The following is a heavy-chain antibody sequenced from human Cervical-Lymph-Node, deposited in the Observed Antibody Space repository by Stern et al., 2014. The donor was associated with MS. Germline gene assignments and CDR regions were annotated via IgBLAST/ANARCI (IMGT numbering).Heavy chain of an antibody. J-gene: IGHJ6*02. V-gene: IGHV1-69*01. CDR2: IIPIFGTA. CDR1: GGTFSSYA. CDR3: ARGETGTTAHYYYGMDV. Sequence: VQLVQSGAEVKKPGSSVKVSCKASGGTFSSYAISWVRQAPGQGLEWMGGIIPIFGTANYAQKFQGRVTITADESTSTAYMELSSLRSEDTAVYYCARGETGTTAHYYYGMDVWGLGTTVTVSS. D-gene: IGHD1-1*01.